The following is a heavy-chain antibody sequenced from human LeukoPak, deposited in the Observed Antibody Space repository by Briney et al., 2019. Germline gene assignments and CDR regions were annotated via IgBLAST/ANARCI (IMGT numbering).Heavy chain of an antibody. Sequence: PGGSLRVSCAASGFTFSSYSMNWVRQAPGKGLEWVSYISSSSSTIYYADSVKGRFTISRDNAKNSLYLQMNSLRAEDTAVYYCARDPARYSGSQDYWGQGTLVTVSS. CDR3: ARDPARYSGSQDY. CDR2: ISSSSSTI. J-gene: IGHJ4*02. D-gene: IGHD1-26*01. V-gene: IGHV3-48*01. CDR1: GFTFSSYS.